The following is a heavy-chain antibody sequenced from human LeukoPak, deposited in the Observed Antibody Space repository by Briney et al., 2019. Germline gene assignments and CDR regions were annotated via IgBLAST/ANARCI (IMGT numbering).Heavy chain of an antibody. Sequence: ASVKVSCKASGYTFTSYGINWVRQATGQGLEWMGWMNPNSGNTGYAQKFQGRVTMTRDTSTSTVYMELSSLRSEDTAVYYCARAPHRIAVAGRRGVDFDYWGQGTLVTVSS. CDR3: ARAPHRIAVAGRRGVDFDY. V-gene: IGHV1-8*01. CDR2: MNPNSGNT. D-gene: IGHD6-19*01. CDR1: GYTFTSYG. J-gene: IGHJ4*02.